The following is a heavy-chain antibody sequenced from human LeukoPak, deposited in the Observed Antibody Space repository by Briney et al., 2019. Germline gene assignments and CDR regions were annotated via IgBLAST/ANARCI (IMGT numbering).Heavy chain of an antibody. CDR1: GFTFSSYG. J-gene: IGHJ4*02. Sequence: GRSLRLSCAASGFTFSSYGMHWVRQAPGKGLEWVAVISYDGSNKYYADSVKGRFTISRDNSKNTLHLQLNSLRAEDTAVYYCAKEPLDFWGQGTLVTVSS. CDR2: ISYDGSNK. V-gene: IGHV3-30*18. CDR3: AKEPLDF.